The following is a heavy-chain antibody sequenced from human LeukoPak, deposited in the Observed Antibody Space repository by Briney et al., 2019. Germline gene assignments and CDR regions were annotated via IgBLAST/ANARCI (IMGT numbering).Heavy chain of an antibody. CDR2: IYYSGST. CDR1: GGSISSYY. Sequence: SETLSLTCTVSGGSISSYYWSWIRQPPGKGLEWIGYIYYSGSTNYNPSLKSRVTISVDTSKNQFSLKLSSVTAADTAVYYCARVEEHYDILTGYSRAGYFDYWGQGTLVTVSS. D-gene: IGHD3-9*01. V-gene: IGHV4-59*01. CDR3: ARVEEHYDILTGYSRAGYFDY. J-gene: IGHJ4*02.